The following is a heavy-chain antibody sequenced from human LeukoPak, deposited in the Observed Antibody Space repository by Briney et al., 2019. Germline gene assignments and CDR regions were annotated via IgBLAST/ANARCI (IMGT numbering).Heavy chain of an antibody. CDR1: GGSIGTYY. CDR3: ARHIGGGIEDMDV. V-gene: IGHV4-59*08. J-gene: IGHJ6*03. CDR2: IYVSET. D-gene: IGHD3-16*02. Sequence: PSETLSLTCTVSGGSIGTYYWRWLRQSPGKGLEWFGYIYVSETRYNPYLQSRVTISVDRSRNQFFLKMSSVTAADTAVYYCARHIGGGIEDMDVWGKGTKVIVSS.